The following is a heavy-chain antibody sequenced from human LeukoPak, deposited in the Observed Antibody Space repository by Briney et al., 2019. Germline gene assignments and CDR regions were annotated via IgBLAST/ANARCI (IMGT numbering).Heavy chain of an antibody. CDR2: ISGSGGRT. J-gene: IGHJ5*02. CDR3: AKDRYSSGWDNWFDP. V-gene: IGHV3-23*01. D-gene: IGHD6-19*01. CDR1: GFTFSSYA. Sequence: GGSLRLSCAASGFTFSSYAMSWVRQAPGKGLEWVSDISGSGGRTYYADSAKGRFTISRGNSKNTLYLQMNSLRAEDTAVYYCAKDRYSSGWDNWFDPWGQGTLVTVSS.